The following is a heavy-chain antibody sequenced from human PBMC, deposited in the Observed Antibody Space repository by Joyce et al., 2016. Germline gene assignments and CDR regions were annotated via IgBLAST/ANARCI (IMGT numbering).Heavy chain of an antibody. Sequence: QVQLVESGGGVVQPGRSLRLSCAASGLTLSNYGVRWVRQAPGKGLEWVAVISYDGIYKYYAESVKGRFTISRDNSKNTVFLEMNSLRTEDTAVYYCAKILTATYSSGWFLDYWGQGTLVTVSS. D-gene: IGHD6-25*01. CDR3: AKILTATYSSGWFLDY. J-gene: IGHJ4*02. CDR1: GLTLSNYG. CDR2: ISYDGIYK. V-gene: IGHV3-30*18.